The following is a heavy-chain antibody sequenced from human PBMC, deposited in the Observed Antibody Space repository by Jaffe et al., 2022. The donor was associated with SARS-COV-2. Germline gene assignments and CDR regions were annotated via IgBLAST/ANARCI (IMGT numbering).Heavy chain of an antibody. CDR3: ARGVSY. D-gene: IGHD6-13*01. CDR2: IHYSGTT. Sequence: QLQLQESGPGLVKPSETLSLTCSVSGDSISNYIYYWSWIRQPPGKGLEWIGGIHYSGTTYYNPSLKSRVTISVDISKNRFSLNLSPVTAADTAVYFCARGVSYWGQGTLVTVSS. J-gene: IGHJ4*02. CDR1: GDSISNYIYY. V-gene: IGHV4-39*01.